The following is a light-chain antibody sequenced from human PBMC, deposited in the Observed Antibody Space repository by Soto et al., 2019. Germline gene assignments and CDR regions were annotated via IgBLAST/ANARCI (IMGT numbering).Light chain of an antibody. J-gene: IGKJ2*01. CDR1: QSISSY. V-gene: IGKV1-39*01. CDR2: AAS. Sequence: DIQMTQSPSSLSASVGDRVTITCRASQSISSYLNWYQQKPGKAPKLLIYAASSLQSGVPSRFSGSGSGTDFTLTISSLQPEDFATYYCQQGYSTPQTSGQGTKLEIK. CDR3: QQGYSTPQT.